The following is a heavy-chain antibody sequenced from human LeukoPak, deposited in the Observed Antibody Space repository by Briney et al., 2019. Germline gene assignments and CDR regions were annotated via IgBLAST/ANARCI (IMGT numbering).Heavy chain of an antibody. CDR1: GGSISSGGYY. J-gene: IGHJ4*02. CDR2: IYYSGST. V-gene: IGHV4-31*03. Sequence: SQTLSLTCTVSGGSISSGGYYWSWIRQHPGKGLEWIGYIYYSGSTYYNPSLKSRVTISVDTSKNQFSLKLSSVTAADTAVYYCVRGGVRTTWTYWGQGTLVTVSS. CDR3: VRGGVRTTWTY. D-gene: IGHD1-7*01.